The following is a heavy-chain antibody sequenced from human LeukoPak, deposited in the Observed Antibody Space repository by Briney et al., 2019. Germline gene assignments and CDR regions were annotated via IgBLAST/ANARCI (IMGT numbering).Heavy chain of an antibody. CDR2: IYYSGST. CDR3: ARDNWNYGSSIDV. V-gene: IGHV4-59*01. J-gene: IGHJ6*02. CDR1: GGSISSYY. D-gene: IGHD1-7*01. Sequence: PSETLSLTCTVSGGSISSYYWSWIRQPPGKGLEWIGYIYYSGSTNYNPSLKSRVTISVDTSKNQFSLKPSSVTAADTAVYYCARDNWNYGSSIDVWGQGTTVTVSS.